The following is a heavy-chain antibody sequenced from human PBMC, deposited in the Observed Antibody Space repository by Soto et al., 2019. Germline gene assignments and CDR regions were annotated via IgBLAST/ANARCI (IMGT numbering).Heavy chain of an antibody. V-gene: IGHV3-7*01. CDR3: EEAHIHGGQFDY. J-gene: IGHJ4*02. CDR1: GFTFSNYW. CDR2: IKQDGSEN. Sequence: GGSLRLSCAASGFTFSNYWMSWVRQAPGKGLEWVANIKQDGSENYYVDSVKGRFTTSRDNTKNSFYLQMDSLRAEDTAVYYYEEAHIHGGQFDYWGRGPLFTVPS. D-gene: IGHD2-21*01.